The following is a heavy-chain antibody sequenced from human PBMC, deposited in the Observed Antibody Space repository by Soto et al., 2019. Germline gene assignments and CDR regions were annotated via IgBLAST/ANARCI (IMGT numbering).Heavy chain of an antibody. D-gene: IGHD2-2*01. CDR2: IIPIFGTA. CDR3: ATQYCSSTSCYYVDYYYYYGMDV. CDR1: GGTFSSYA. J-gene: IGHJ6*02. V-gene: IGHV1-69*06. Sequence: SVKVSCKASGGTFSSYAISWVRQAPGQGLEWMGGIIPIFGTANYAQKFQGRVTITADKSTSTAYMELSSLRSEDTAVYYCATQYCSSTSCYYVDYYYYYGMDVWGQGTTDTVSS.